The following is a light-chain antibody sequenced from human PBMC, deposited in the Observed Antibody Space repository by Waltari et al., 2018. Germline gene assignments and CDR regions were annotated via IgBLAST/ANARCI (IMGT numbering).Light chain of an antibody. CDR3: QQYNNWPPWT. Sequence: EVVMTQSLATLSVSPGERATLSCRASQSVSSNLAWYQHKPGQAPRLLIYGASTRATGTPARCSGSGSGTEFTLTISSLQSEDFAAYYCQQYNNWPPWTFGQGTTVEIQ. CDR1: QSVSSN. CDR2: GAS. J-gene: IGKJ1*01. V-gene: IGKV3-15*01.